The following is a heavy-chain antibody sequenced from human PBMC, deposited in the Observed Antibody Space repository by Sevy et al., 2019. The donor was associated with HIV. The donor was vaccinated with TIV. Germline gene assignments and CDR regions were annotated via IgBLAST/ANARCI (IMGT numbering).Heavy chain of an antibody. CDR3: ARDRIWELGDAFDI. D-gene: IGHD1-26*01. Sequence: GGSLRLSCAASGFTFTSYAMSWVRQTPGKGLEWVSGLSGGGGSPFYADSVKGRFTISRDNSKNTLYLQMNSLRAEDTALYYCARDRIWELGDAFDIWGQGTMVTVSS. CDR2: LSGGGGSP. J-gene: IGHJ3*02. CDR1: GFTFTSYA. V-gene: IGHV3-23*01.